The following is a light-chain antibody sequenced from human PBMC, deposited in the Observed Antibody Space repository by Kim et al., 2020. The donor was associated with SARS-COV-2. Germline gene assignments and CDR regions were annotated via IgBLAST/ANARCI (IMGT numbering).Light chain of an antibody. CDR1: SNDVGGYNY. CDR2: DVS. J-gene: IGLJ3*02. V-gene: IGLV2-14*03. Sequence: QSITISCTGTSNDVGGYNYVSWYQQHPGKAPKLMIYDVSNRPSGVSNRFSGSKSGNTASLTISGLQAEDEADYYCSSYTSSSTRQVFGGGTQLTVL. CDR3: SSYTSSSTRQV.